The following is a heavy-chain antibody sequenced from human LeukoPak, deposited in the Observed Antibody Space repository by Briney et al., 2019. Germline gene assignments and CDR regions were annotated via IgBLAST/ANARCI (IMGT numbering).Heavy chain of an antibody. D-gene: IGHD3-10*01. CDR2: IYYSGST. CDR1: GGSIIIDY. Sequence: SETLSLTCTVSGGSIIIDYWSCIPQPPGKGLEWIGYIYYSGSTNYNPSLKSRVTISVDTSKNQFSLKLSSVTAADTAVYYCARGPVGSASGMGDYSGQGTLVTVSS. CDR3: ARGPVGSASGMGDY. V-gene: IGHV4-59*01. J-gene: IGHJ4*02.